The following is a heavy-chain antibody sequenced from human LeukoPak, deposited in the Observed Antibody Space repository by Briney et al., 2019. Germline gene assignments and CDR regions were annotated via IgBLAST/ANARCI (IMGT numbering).Heavy chain of an antibody. J-gene: IGHJ4*02. CDR1: GGSISSGSYY. V-gene: IGHV4-39*01. D-gene: IGHD1-20*01. Sequence: SETLSLTCTVSGGSISSGSYYWGWIRQPPGKGLEWIGSIYYSGSTYYNPSLKSRVTISVDTSKNQFSLKLSSVTAADTAVYYCARRDNWNEFDYWGQGTLVTVSS. CDR3: ARRDNWNEFDY. CDR2: IYYSGST.